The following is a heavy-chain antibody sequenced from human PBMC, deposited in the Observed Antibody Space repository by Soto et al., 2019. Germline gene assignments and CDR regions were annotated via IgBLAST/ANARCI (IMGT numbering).Heavy chain of an antibody. V-gene: IGHV3-30*18. CDR1: GFAFSSYD. CDR2: ISYDGTDK. D-gene: IGHD3-16*01. CDR3: AKALGGSSHFFDY. J-gene: IGHJ4*02. Sequence: QVQLVESGGGVVQPGRSLRLSCAASGFAFSSYDMHWVRQAPGKGLEWVAVISYDGTDKYYVDSVKGRFTISRDNFRNTLYLQIYSLRAEDTAVFYCAKALGGSSHFFDYWGQGTLVTVSS.